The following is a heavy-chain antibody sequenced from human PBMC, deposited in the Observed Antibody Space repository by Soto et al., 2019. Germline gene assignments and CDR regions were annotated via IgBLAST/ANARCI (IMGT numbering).Heavy chain of an antibody. CDR1: GFTFSSYA. CDR3: ARSLAALPSYYYYYYGMDV. V-gene: IGHV3-30-3*01. J-gene: IGHJ6*02. D-gene: IGHD6-6*01. Sequence: PASGFTFSSYAMHWVRQAPGKGLKWVAVISYDGSNKYYADSVKGRFTISRDNSKNTLYLQMNSLRAEDTAVYYCARSLAALPSYYYYYYGMDVWGQGTTVTVSS. CDR2: ISYDGSNK.